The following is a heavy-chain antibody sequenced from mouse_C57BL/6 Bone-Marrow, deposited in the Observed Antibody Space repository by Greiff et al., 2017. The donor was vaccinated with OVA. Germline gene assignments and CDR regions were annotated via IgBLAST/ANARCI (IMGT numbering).Heavy chain of an antibody. Sequence: QVQLQQPGAELVRPGTSVKLSCKASGYTFTSYWMPWVKQRPGQGLEWIGVIDPSDSYTNYNQKFKGKATLTVDTSSSTAYMQLSSLTSEDSAVYYCARRAYWGQGTLVTVSA. CDR3: ARRAY. J-gene: IGHJ3*01. V-gene: IGHV1-59*01. CDR1: GYTFTSYW. CDR2: IDPSDSYT.